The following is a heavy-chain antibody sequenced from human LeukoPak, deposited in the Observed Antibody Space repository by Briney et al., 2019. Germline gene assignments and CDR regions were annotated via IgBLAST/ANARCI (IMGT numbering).Heavy chain of an antibody. V-gene: IGHV3-21*01. CDR2: ISSSSSYI. D-gene: IGHD1-26*01. J-gene: IGHJ4*02. CDR1: GFTFSSYS. Sequence: GGSLRLSCAASGFTFSSYSMNWVRQAPAKGLEWVSSISSSSSYIYYADSVKGRFTISRDNAKNSLYLQMNSLRAEDTAVYYSARDNYVELVGANFDYWGQGTLVPVSS. CDR3: ARDNYVELVGANFDY.